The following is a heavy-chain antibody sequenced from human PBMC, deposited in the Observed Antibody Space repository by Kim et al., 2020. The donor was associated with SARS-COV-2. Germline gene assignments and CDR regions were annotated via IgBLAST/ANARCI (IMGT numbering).Heavy chain of an antibody. J-gene: IGHJ4*02. CDR3: AKDRAYFEILTGRTLDY. V-gene: IGHV3-30*18. CDR1: RFTFTTYG. Sequence: GGSLRLSCTASRFTFTTYGMHWVRQAPGKGLEWVSFKSYEGSIKYYADSVKGRFTISRDDSKNTLYLQMNSLRAEDTAVYYCAKDRAYFEILTGRTLDYWGQGTLVTVSS. D-gene: IGHD3-9*01. CDR2: KSYEGSIK.